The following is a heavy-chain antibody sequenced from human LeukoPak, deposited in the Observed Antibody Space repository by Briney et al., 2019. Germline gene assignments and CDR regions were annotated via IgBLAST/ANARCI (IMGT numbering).Heavy chain of an antibody. V-gene: IGHV3-48*02. CDR3: ARGNLGGDY. CDR2: ISTSSSTI. Sequence: AGGSLRLSCAASGFTFSTYSMNWVRQAPGKGLEWVSYISTSSSTIYYADSAKGRFTISRDNANNSLYLQMNSLRDEDTAVYYCARGNLGGDYWGQGTLVTVSS. J-gene: IGHJ4*02. D-gene: IGHD1-14*01. CDR1: GFTFSTYS.